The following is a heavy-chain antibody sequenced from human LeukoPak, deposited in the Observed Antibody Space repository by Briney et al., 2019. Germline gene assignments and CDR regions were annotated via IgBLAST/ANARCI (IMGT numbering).Heavy chain of an antibody. CDR2: IYYSGST. CDR3: ARDRDIVVVPAAKQIFFDP. Sequence: PSETLSLTCTVSGGSIGSSSYYWGWIRQPPGKGLEWIGSIYYSGSTYYNPSLKSRVTISVDTSKNQFSLKLSSVTAADTAVYYCARDRDIVVVPAAKQIFFDPWGQGTLVTVSS. CDR1: GGSIGSSSYY. V-gene: IGHV4-39*07. D-gene: IGHD2-2*01. J-gene: IGHJ5*02.